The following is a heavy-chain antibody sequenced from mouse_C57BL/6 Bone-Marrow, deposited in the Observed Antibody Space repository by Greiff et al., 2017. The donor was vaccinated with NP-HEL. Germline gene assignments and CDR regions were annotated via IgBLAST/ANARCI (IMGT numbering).Heavy chain of an antibody. V-gene: IGHV5-6*01. CDR1: GFTFSSYG. Sequence: EVQGVESGGDLVKPGGSLKLSCAASGFTFSSYGMSWVRQTPDKRLEWVATISSGGSYTYYPDSVKGRFTISRDNAKNTLYLQMSSLKSEDTAMYYCARQFPWFAYWGQGTLVTVSA. CDR2: ISSGGSYT. J-gene: IGHJ3*01. CDR3: ARQFPWFAY.